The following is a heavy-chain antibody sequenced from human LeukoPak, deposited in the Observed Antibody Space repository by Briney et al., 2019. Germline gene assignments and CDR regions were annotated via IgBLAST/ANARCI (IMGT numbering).Heavy chain of an antibody. D-gene: IGHD3-10*01. Sequence: GRSLRLSCAASGFTFSSYGMHWVRQAPGKGLEWMALISYDGSIKYYADSVKGRFTISRDNSKNTLYLQMNSLRAEDTAVYYCAKDGPNSWFGEATWDQGTLVTVSS. CDR1: GFTFSSYG. CDR3: AKDGPNSWFGEAT. J-gene: IGHJ5*02. V-gene: IGHV3-30*18. CDR2: ISYDGSIK.